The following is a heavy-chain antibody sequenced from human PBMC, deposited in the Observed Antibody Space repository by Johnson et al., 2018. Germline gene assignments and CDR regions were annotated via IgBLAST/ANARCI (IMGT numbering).Heavy chain of an antibody. CDR1: GFTFSSYG. Sequence: QVQLVESGGGVVQXGRSLRLSCAASGFTFSSYGMHWVRQAPGKGLEWVAVISYDGSNKYSADSVKGRFTIPRDNSKNTLYLKMNSLRAEATGVYYCAKDKSPAGGASDAFDIWGKGTMVTVSS. V-gene: IGHV3-30*18. D-gene: IGHD4/OR15-4a*01. CDR3: AKDKSPAGGASDAFDI. J-gene: IGHJ3*02. CDR2: ISYDGSNK.